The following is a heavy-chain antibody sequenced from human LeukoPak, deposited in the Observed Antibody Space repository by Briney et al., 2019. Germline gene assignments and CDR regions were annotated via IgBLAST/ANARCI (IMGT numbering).Heavy chain of an antibody. D-gene: IGHD3-9*01. CDR1: GFTFSSYS. CDR3: ASRNDGGLTGPLDDY. J-gene: IGHJ4*02. CDR2: ISSSSSYI. Sequence: GGSLRLSCAASGFTFSSYSMNWVRQAPGKGLEWVSSISSSSSYIYYADSVKGRFTISRDNAKNSLYLQMNSLRAEDTAVYYCASRNDGGLTGPLDDYWGQGTLVTVSS. V-gene: IGHV3-21*01.